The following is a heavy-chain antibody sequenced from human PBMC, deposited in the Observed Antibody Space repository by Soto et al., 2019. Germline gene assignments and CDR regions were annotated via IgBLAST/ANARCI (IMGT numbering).Heavy chain of an antibody. D-gene: IGHD2-2*01. Sequence: GASVKVSCKASGGTFSSYAISWVRQAPGQGLEWMGGIIPIFGTANYAQKFQGRVTITADESTSTAYMELSSLRSEDTAVYYCARVQGEGYCSSTSCYSWFDPWGQGXLVTVSS. V-gene: IGHV1-69*13. CDR1: GGTFSSYA. CDR2: IIPIFGTA. J-gene: IGHJ5*02. CDR3: ARVQGEGYCSSTSCYSWFDP.